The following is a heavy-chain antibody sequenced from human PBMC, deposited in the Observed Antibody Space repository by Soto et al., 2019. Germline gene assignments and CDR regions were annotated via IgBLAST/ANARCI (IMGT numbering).Heavy chain of an antibody. Sequence: GGSLRLSCAASGFSFSSYGMEWVRLAPGKGLEWVAATTYDGGIKHYVDSVKGRFTISRDNSKNTLHLQMNSLRVEDTATYYCAGALENPYFYYVLNVWGQGTTVTVSS. CDR2: TTYDGGIK. D-gene: IGHD1-1*01. CDR1: GFSFSSYG. J-gene: IGHJ6*02. V-gene: IGHV3-30*03. CDR3: AGALENPYFYYVLNV.